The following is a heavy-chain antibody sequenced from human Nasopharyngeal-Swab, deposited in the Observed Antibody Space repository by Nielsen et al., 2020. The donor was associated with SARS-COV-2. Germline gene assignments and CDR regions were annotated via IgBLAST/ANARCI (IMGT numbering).Heavy chain of an antibody. D-gene: IGHD6-6*01. J-gene: IGHJ4*02. V-gene: IGHV3-66*01. CDR3: ARGGGSLAARPFDY. CDR1: GFSVSSNF. Sequence: GESLKISCLVSGFSVSSNFMSWVRQAPGKGLEWVSIIYGGDTAYYADSVKARFTISRDSSKNTLYLQMNSLRADDTAVYYCARGGGSLAARPFDYWGRGTLVTVSS. CDR2: IYGGDTA.